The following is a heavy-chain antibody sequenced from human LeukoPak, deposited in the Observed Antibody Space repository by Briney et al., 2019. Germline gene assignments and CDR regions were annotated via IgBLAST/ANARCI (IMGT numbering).Heavy chain of an antibody. D-gene: IGHD5-24*01. CDR1: GFTFSSYA. V-gene: IGHV3-23*01. J-gene: IGHJ4*02. CDR3: AKDLRDERWLQGPDDY. Sequence: GGSLRLSCAASGFTFSSYAMSWVRQAPGKGLEWVSAISGSGGSTYYADSVKGRFTISRDNSKNTLYLQMNSLRAEDTAVYYCAKDLRDERWLQGPDDYWGQGTLVTVSS. CDR2: ISGSGGST.